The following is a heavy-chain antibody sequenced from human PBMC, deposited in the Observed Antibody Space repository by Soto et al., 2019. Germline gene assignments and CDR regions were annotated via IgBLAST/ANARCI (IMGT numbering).Heavy chain of an antibody. V-gene: IGHV3-23*01. CDR3: ASLPPEYYDFWSGYFDY. D-gene: IGHD3-3*01. CDR1: GFTFSSYA. CDR2: ISVSGGST. Sequence: QPGGSLRLSCAASGFTFSSYAMSWVRQAPGKGLEWVSAISVSGGSTYYADSVKGRFTISRDNSKNTLYLQMNSLRAEDTAVYYCASLPPEYYDFWSGYFDYWGQGTLVTVSS. J-gene: IGHJ4*02.